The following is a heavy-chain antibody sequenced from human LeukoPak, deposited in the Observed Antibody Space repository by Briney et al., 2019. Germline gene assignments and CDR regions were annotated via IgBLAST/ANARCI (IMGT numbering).Heavy chain of an antibody. CDR2: INPNSSGT. J-gene: IGHJ5*02. D-gene: IGHD3-22*01. Sequence: ASVKVSCKASGYTFTGYYMHWVRQAPGQGLEWMGWINPNSSGTNYAQKFQGWVTMTRDTSISTAYMELSRLRSDDTAVYYCARMDSSGYSNWFDPWGQGTLVTVSS. CDR1: GYTFTGYY. CDR3: ARMDSSGYSNWFDP. V-gene: IGHV1-2*04.